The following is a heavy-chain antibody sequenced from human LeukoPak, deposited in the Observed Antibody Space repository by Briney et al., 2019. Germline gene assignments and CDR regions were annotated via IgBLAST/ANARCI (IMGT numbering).Heavy chain of an antibody. Sequence: ASVKVSCKASGYTFTSYGISWVRQAPGQGLEWMGWISAYNGNTNYAQKLQGRVTMTTDTSTSTAYMELRSLRSDDTAVYYCARVRDSGSYHAGAFDIWGQGTMVTVSS. V-gene: IGHV1-18*01. J-gene: IGHJ3*02. CDR1: GYTFTSYG. CDR3: ARVRDSGSYHAGAFDI. CDR2: ISAYNGNT. D-gene: IGHD1-26*01.